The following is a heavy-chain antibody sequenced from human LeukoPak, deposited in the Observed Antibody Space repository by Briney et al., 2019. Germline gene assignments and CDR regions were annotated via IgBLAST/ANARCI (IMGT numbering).Heavy chain of an antibody. CDR1: GGSFSNYY. V-gene: IGHV4-59*12. D-gene: IGHD6-13*01. CDR3: ASTGLIAAALAEGWFDP. CDR2: IYYSGST. Sequence: SETLSLTCTVSGGSFSNYYWSWIRQPPGKGLEWIGYIYYSGSTSYNPSLKSRVTISVDTSKNQFSLKLSSVTAADTAVYYCASTGLIAAALAEGWFDPWGQGTLVTVSS. J-gene: IGHJ5*02.